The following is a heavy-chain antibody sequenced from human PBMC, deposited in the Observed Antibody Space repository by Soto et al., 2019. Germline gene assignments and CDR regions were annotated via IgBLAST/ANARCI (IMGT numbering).Heavy chain of an antibody. D-gene: IGHD3-22*01. CDR1: GFTFSSYG. Sequence: QVQLVESGGGVVQPGRSLRLSCAASGFTFSSYGMHWIRQAPGKGLERVAVIWSDGSNKYYADSVKGRFTISRDNSKNTLYLQLNSLRAEDTAVYYCARYYYDSSGYYPLWGQGTLVTVSS. V-gene: IGHV3-33*01. CDR3: ARYYYDSSGYYPL. CDR2: IWSDGSNK. J-gene: IGHJ4*02.